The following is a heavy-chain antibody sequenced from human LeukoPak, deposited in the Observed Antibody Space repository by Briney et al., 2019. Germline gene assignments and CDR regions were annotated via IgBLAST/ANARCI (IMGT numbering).Heavy chain of an antibody. CDR1: GFTFSSYA. J-gene: IGHJ4*02. Sequence: GGSLRLSCAASGFTFSSYAMHWVRQAPGKGLEWVAVISYDGSNKYYADSVKGRFTISRDNSKNTLYLQMNSLRAEDTAVYYCARDVEMATIVIDYWGQGTLVTVSS. CDR2: ISYDGSNK. V-gene: IGHV3-30-3*01. D-gene: IGHD5-24*01. CDR3: ARDVEMATIVIDY.